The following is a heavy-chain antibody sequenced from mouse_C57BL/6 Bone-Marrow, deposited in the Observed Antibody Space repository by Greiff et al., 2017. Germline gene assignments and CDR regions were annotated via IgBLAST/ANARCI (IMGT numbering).Heavy chain of an antibody. J-gene: IGHJ1*03. Sequence: VQLQQPGAELVKPGASVKLSCKASGYTFTSYWMHWVKQRPGQGLEWIGMIHPNSGSTNYNEKFKSKATLTVDKSSSTAYMQLSSLTSEDSAVYYCARKPRYDGKDWYFDVWGTGTTVTVSS. D-gene: IGHD1-1*01. CDR2: IHPNSGST. V-gene: IGHV1-64*01. CDR3: ARKPRYDGKDWYFDV. CDR1: GYTFTSYW.